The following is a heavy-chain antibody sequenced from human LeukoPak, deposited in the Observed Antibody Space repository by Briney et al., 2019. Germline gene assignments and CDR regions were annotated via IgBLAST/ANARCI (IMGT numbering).Heavy chain of an antibody. CDR1: GFTFSSYG. Sequence: QPGGSLRLSCAASGFTFSSYGMHWVRQAPGKGLEWVAVISYDGSNKYYADSVKGRFTISRDNSKNTLYLQMNSLRAEDTAMYYCARACASNVLRYFDWSRDYYGMDVWGQGTTVTVSS. CDR3: ARACASNVLRYFDWSRDYYGMDV. D-gene: IGHD3-9*01. CDR2: ISYDGSNK. J-gene: IGHJ6*02. V-gene: IGHV3-30*03.